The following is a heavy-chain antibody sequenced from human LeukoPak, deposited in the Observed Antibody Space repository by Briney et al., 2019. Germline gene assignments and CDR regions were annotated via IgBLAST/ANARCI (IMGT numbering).Heavy chain of an antibody. D-gene: IGHD7-27*01. Sequence: PSETLSLTCTVSGASVSSSSYYWGWIRQPPGKGLEWIGSISYSGTNYNNPSLKYRVSISIDTSKNHFSMRLTSVTAADTAMYYCASLGTLRSWGQGTLVTVSS. CDR1: GASVSSSSYY. CDR3: ASLGTLRS. V-gene: IGHV4-39*02. J-gene: IGHJ5*02. CDR2: ISYSGTN.